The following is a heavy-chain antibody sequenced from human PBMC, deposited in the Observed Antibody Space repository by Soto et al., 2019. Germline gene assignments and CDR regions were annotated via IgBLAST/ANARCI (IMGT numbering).Heavy chain of an antibody. CDR1: GFSFSDYY. J-gene: IGHJ4*02. Sequence: GGSLRHSYAASGFSFSDYYMSWIRQAPGKGLEWVSYISFSDNSIYYADSVKGRFTISRDNAKSSLYLQMNSLRAEDTVVYYCVNYIGPPRLFCDDWGQGTLVTVPS. CDR3: VNYIGPPRLFCDD. D-gene: IGHD3-9*01. CDR2: ISFSDNSI. V-gene: IGHV3-11*01.